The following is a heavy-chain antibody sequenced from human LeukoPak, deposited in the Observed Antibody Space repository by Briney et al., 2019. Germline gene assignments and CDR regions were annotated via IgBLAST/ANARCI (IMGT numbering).Heavy chain of an antibody. CDR3: ARGGYSYGPYYFDY. Sequence: GGSLRLSCAASGFTFSSHWMSWVRQAPGKGLEWEANIKQDGSEKYYVDFVKGRFTISRDNAKNSLYPQMNSLRGEDTAVYYCARGGYSYGPYYFDYWGQGTLVTVSS. CDR2: IKQDGSEK. D-gene: IGHD5-18*01. V-gene: IGHV3-7*01. CDR1: GFTFSSHW. J-gene: IGHJ4*02.